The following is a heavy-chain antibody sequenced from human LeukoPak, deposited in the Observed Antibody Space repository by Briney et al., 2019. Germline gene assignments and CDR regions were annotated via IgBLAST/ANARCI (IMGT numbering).Heavy chain of an antibody. D-gene: IGHD3-10*01. V-gene: IGHV1-18*01. CDR1: GYTFTSYG. CDR3: ASVPVRGSAFDI. Sequence: ASVKVSCKASGYTFTSYGIIWVRQAPGQGLEWMGWISAYNGNTNYAQKLQGRVTMTTDTSTSTAYMELRSLRSDDTAVYYCASVPVRGSAFDIWGQGTMVTVSS. CDR2: ISAYNGNT. J-gene: IGHJ3*02.